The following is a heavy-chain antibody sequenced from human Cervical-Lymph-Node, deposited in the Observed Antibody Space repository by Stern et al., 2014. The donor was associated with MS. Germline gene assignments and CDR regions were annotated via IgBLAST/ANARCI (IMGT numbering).Heavy chain of an antibody. D-gene: IGHD2-2*02. J-gene: IGHJ6*02. Sequence: QVQLVQSGAEVKKPGSSVKVSCKASGGTFSSYAISWVRQAPGQGLEWMGGIIPIFGTANYAQKCQGRVTITADESTSTAYMELSSLRSEDTAVYYCASTTYCSSTSCYTGYYYGMDVWGQGTTVTVSS. CDR3: ASTTYCSSTSCYTGYYYGMDV. CDR2: IIPIFGTA. CDR1: GGTFSSYA. V-gene: IGHV1-69*01.